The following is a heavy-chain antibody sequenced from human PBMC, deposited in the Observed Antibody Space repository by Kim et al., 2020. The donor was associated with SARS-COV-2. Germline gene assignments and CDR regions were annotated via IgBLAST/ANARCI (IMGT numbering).Heavy chain of an antibody. D-gene: IGHD2-15*01. Sequence: GGSLRLSCAASGFTFSIYAMNWVRQAPGKGLEWVSAISGSGGSTYYADSVKGRFTISRDNSKNTLYLQMNSLRAEDTAVYYCAKEGCSGGSCYSAWLGINWFDPWGQGTLVTVSS. CDR1: GFTFSIYA. V-gene: IGHV3-23*01. CDR2: ISGSGGST. J-gene: IGHJ5*02. CDR3: AKEGCSGGSCYSAWLGINWFDP.